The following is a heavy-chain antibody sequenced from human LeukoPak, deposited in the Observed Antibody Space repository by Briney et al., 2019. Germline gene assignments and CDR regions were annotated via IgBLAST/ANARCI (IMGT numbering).Heavy chain of an antibody. D-gene: IGHD5-24*01. CDR3: ARVNRRWLQVRRYYFDY. CDR2: IYYSGST. V-gene: IGHV4-59*01. J-gene: IGHJ4*02. CDR1: GGSINSYY. Sequence: PSETLSLTSTVSGGSINSYYWSWIRQPPGKGLVWIGYIYYSGSTNYNPSLKSRVTISVDTSKNQFSLKLSPVTAADTAVYYCARVNRRWLQVRRYYFDYWGQGTLVTVSS.